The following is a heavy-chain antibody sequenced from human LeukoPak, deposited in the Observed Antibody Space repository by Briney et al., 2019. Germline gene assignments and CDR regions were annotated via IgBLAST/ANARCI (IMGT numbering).Heavy chain of an antibody. V-gene: IGHV3-30*02. Sequence: GGSLRLSCAASGFTFSSYGMHWVRQAPGKGLEWVAFIRYDGSNKYYADSVKGRFTISRDNSKNTLYLQMNSLRAEDTAVYYCARRGSYRGTPYYFDYWGQGTLVTVSS. CDR2: IRYDGSNK. CDR3: ARRGSYRGTPYYFDY. D-gene: IGHD3-16*02. CDR1: GFTFSSYG. J-gene: IGHJ4*02.